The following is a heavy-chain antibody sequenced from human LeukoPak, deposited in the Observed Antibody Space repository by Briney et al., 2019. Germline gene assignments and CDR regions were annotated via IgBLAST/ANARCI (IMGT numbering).Heavy chain of an antibody. V-gene: IGHV3-23*01. CDR3: AKVGIRISLIVVVFTTADDWYFDL. CDR2: ISGSGGST. Sequence: GGSLRLSCAASGFTLSNYAMSWVRQAPGKGLEWVSGISGSGGSTYYADSVKGRLTISRDNSKNTLYQQMDSLRAEDTAVYYCAKVGIRISLIVVVFTTADDWYFDLWGRGTLVTVSS. CDR1: GFTLSNYA. D-gene: IGHD3-22*01. J-gene: IGHJ2*01.